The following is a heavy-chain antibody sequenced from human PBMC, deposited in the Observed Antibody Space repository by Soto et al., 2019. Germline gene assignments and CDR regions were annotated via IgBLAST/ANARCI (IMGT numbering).Heavy chain of an antibody. Sequence: GASVKVSCKSSGYTFRTYGISWVRQAPGQGLEWIGWISPYNGDRRFAQKFQDRVTMTRDTSISTAYMELSRLRSDDTAVYYCARGVEPTYYDFWSGPLYGMDVWGQGTTVTVSS. D-gene: IGHD3-3*01. CDR2: ISPYNGDR. V-gene: IGHV1-18*04. J-gene: IGHJ6*02. CDR1: GYTFRTYG. CDR3: ARGVEPTYYDFWSGPLYGMDV.